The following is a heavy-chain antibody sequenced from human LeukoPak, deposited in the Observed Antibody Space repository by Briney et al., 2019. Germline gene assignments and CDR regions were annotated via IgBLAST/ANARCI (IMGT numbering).Heavy chain of an antibody. V-gene: IGHV4-34*01. CDR2: NNHKGKT. D-gene: IGHD5-18*01. CDR3: ARVGYSYVINDWSRTGLGAYPTKYYYHMDV. J-gene: IGHJ6*03. Sequence: LGAPSPPFAGFGGAFHWFYWGRVPPPPGEGGGGVGGNNHKGKTHYKPALKRRVTISGDTSKNQFSLKLSSVTAADTAVYFCARVGYSYVINDWSRTGLGAYPTKYYYHMDVWGKGTTVTVSS. CDR1: GGAFHWFY.